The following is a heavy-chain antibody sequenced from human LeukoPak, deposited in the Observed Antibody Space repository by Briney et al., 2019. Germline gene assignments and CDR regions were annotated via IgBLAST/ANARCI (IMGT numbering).Heavy chain of an antibody. CDR3: AREKLPYDSSGYYGD. CDR2: IYYSGST. V-gene: IGHV4-30-4*01. D-gene: IGHD3-22*01. CDR1: GGSISSGDYS. Sequence: SETLSLTCTVSGGSISSGDYSWSWIRQPPGKGLEWIGYIYYSGSTYYNPSLKSRVTISVDTSKNQFSLKLSSVTAADTAVYYCAREKLPYDSSGYYGDWGQGTLVTVSS. J-gene: IGHJ4*02.